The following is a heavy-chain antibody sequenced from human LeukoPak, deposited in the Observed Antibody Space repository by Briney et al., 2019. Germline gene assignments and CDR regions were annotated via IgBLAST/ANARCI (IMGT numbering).Heavy chain of an antibody. J-gene: IGHJ4*02. CDR1: GFTLSSNA. Sequence: PGGSLRLSCAASGFTLSSNAMNWVRQAPGKGLEWVSYISSSSTTKHYAASVKGRFTISRDNAKNSLYPQMNSLRAEDTAVYYCVRYWVGTYDYWGQGTLVTVSS. D-gene: IGHD1-26*01. CDR2: ISSSSTTK. CDR3: VRYWVGTYDY. V-gene: IGHV3-48*04.